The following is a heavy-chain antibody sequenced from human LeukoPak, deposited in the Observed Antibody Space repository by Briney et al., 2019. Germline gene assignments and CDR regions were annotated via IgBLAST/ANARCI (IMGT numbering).Heavy chain of an antibody. D-gene: IGHD3-9*01. CDR1: GFTFSTYA. CDR3: AKASRLLRYFDWSHAFDI. J-gene: IGHJ3*02. Sequence: PGGSLRLSCITSGFTFSTYAMSWVRQAPGQALEWVSHITGGADITYYADSVKGRFTISRDNSKNTLYLQMNSLRAEDTAVYYCAKASRLLRYFDWSHAFDIWGQGTMVTVSS. V-gene: IGHV3-23*01. CDR2: ITGGADIT.